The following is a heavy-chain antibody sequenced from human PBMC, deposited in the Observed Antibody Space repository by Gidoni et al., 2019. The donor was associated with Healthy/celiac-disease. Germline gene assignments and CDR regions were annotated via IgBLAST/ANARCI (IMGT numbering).Heavy chain of an antibody. CDR1: GGTFSSYA. D-gene: IGHD6-19*01. Sequence: QVQLVQSGAEVKKPGSSVKVSCQASGGTFSSYAISWVRQAPGQGLEWMGGIIPIFGTANYAQKFQGRVTITADESTSTAYMELSSLRSEDTAVYYCASDSSGWYGGGYGMDVWGQGTTVTVSS. J-gene: IGHJ6*02. CDR3: ASDSSGWYGGGYGMDV. CDR2: IIPIFGTA. V-gene: IGHV1-69*01.